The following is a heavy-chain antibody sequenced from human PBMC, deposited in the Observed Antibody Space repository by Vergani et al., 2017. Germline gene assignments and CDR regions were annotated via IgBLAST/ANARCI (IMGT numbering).Heavy chain of an antibody. J-gene: IGHJ4*02. CDR2: IYYSGST. V-gene: IGHV4-59*01. CDR3: ARLGHDSSGYYPGSFDY. D-gene: IGHD3-22*01. CDR1: GGSISSYY. Sequence: QVQLQESGPGLVKPSETLSLTCTVSGGSISSYYWSWIRQPPGKGLEWIGYIYYSGSTNSNPSLKSRVTISVDTSKNQFSLKLSPVTAADSAVYYCARLGHDSSGYYPGSFDYWGQGTLVTVSS.